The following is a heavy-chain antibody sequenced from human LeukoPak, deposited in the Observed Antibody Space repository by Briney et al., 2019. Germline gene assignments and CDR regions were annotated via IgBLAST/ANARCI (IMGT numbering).Heavy chain of an antibody. CDR1: GGTFSSYA. Sequence: ASVKVSCKASGGTFSSYAISWVRQAPGQGLEWMGRIIPILGIANYAQKFQGRVTITADKSTSTAYMELSSLRSEDTAVYYCAREGRRDGYRPDTFDYWAREPWSPSPQ. CDR3: AREGRRDGYRPDTFDY. J-gene: IGHJ4*02. CDR2: IIPILGIA. D-gene: IGHD5-24*01. V-gene: IGHV1-69*04.